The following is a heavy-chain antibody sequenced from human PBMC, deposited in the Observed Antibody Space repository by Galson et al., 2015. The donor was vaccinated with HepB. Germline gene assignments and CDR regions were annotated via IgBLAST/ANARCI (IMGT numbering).Heavy chain of an antibody. CDR1: ELIFDDYA. CDR3: AKEFGWRATAMENYYDGMDV. D-gene: IGHD5-18*01. J-gene: IGHJ6*02. CDR2: ISWISGKI. V-gene: IGHV3-9*01. Sequence: SLRLSCAASELIFDDYAMHWVRQAPGKGLEWVSGISWISGKIGYADSVKGRFTISRDNAKNSLYLQMNSLRVEDTALYYCAKEFGWRATAMENYYDGMDVWGQGTTVTVSS.